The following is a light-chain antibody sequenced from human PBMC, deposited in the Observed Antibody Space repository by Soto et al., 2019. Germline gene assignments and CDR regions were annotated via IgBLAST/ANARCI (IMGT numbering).Light chain of an antibody. CDR1: HDVSRN. J-gene: IGKJ4*01. Sequence: DIQMTQSPSSLSASEGDRVTINCQSSHDVSRNLNWFQQKPGEAPQLLIYDASNLERGVPSRFSGSGSGTDFTLTISSLQPEDVATYYCQQYNSMLSFGGGTEVEIK. CDR2: DAS. CDR3: QQYNSMLS. V-gene: IGKV1-33*01.